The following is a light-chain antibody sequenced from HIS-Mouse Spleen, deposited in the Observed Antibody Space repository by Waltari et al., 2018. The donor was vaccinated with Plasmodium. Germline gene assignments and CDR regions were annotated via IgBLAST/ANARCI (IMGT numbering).Light chain of an antibody. CDR1: SSNIGNNA. CDR3: AAWDDSLNGWV. CDR2: YDD. V-gene: IGLV1-36*01. Sequence: QSVLTQPPSVSEAPRQRVTISCSGSSSNIGNNAVNWYQQLPGKAPKLLIYYDDLLASGVSDRFSGSKSGTSAYRAISGLQSEDEADYYCAAWDDSLNGWVFGGGTKLTVL. J-gene: IGLJ3*02.